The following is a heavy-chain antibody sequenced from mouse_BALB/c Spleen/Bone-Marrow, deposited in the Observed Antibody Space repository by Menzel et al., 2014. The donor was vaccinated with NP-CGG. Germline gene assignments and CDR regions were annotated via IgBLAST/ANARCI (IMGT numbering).Heavy chain of an antibody. Sequence: AKLMESGPGLVAPSQSLSITCTVSGFSLSRYSIHWVRQPPGEGLEWLGVVWGGGNTDYNSALKSRLSISKDNSKSQVFLKMNSLQTDDTAMYYCARFITTGTMDYWCQGTSVTVSS. CDR3: ARFITTGTMDY. D-gene: IGHD1-1*01. CDR1: GFSLSRYS. J-gene: IGHJ4*01. CDR2: VWGGGNT. V-gene: IGHV2-6-4*01.